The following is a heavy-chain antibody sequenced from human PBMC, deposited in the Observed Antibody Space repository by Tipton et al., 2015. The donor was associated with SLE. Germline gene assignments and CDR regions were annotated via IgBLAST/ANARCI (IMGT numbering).Heavy chain of an antibody. CDR3: ARGGYSSGWYGDYFVY. V-gene: IGHV4-59*11. J-gene: IGHJ4*02. CDR1: GDTISVHY. CDR2: ISYSGST. Sequence: TLSLTCTVSGDTISVHYWCWIRQPPAKGLERIGYISYSGSTNYSPSLKSLVTISLDTSKTQFSLNLRSVTAADTAIYYCARGGYSSGWYGDYFVYCGQGTLVTVSS. D-gene: IGHD6-19*01.